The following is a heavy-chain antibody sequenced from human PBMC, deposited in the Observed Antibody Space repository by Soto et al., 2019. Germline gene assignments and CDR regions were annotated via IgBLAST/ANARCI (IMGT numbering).Heavy chain of an antibody. CDR2: IYYSGST. V-gene: IGHV4-39*01. CDR1: GGSISSSSYY. CDR3: ASRYSSSWYGPDAFDI. J-gene: IGHJ3*02. Sequence: QLQLQESGPGLVKPSETLSLTCTVSGGSISSSSYYWGWIRQPPGKGLEWIGSIYYSGSTYYNPSLTSRVTISVDTSKNQFSLKLSSVTAADTAVYYCASRYSSSWYGPDAFDIWGQGTMVTVSS. D-gene: IGHD6-13*01.